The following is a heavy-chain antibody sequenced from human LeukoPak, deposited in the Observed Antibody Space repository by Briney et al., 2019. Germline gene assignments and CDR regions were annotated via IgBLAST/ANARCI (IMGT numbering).Heavy chain of an antibody. V-gene: IGHV4-59*08. CDR1: GGSISSYY. CDR3: ARRGAYGSGSYSDWYFDL. Sequence: SETLSLTCTVSGGSISSYYWSWIRQPPGKGLEWIGYIYYSGSTNYNPSLKSRVTISVDTSKNQFSLKLSSVTAADTAVYYCARRGAYGSGSYSDWYFDLWGRGTLVTVPS. D-gene: IGHD3-10*01. CDR2: IYYSGST. J-gene: IGHJ2*01.